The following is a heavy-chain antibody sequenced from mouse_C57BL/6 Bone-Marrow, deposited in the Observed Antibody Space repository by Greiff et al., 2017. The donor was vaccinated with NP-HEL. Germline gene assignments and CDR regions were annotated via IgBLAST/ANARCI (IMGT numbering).Heavy chain of an antibody. V-gene: IGHV5-15*01. Sequence: EVNVVESGGGLVQPGGSLKLSCAASGFTFSDYGMAWVRQAPRKGPEWVAFISNLAYSIYYADTVTGRFTISRENAKNTLYLEMSSLRSEDTAMYYCARGGSYGHSNYVPAWFAYWGQGTLVTVSA. CDR2: ISNLAYSI. CDR3: ARGGSYGHSNYVPAWFAY. J-gene: IGHJ3*01. CDR1: GFTFSDYG. D-gene: IGHD2-5*01.